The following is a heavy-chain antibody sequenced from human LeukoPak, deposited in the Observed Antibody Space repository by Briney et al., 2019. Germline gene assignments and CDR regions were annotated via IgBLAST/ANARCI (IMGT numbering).Heavy chain of an antibody. J-gene: IGHJ6*02. CDR1: GYTFTGYY. D-gene: IGHD2-2*02. CDR3: ASYCSSTSCYTGNYYYYGMDV. V-gene: IGHV1-2*06. Sequence: GASMKVSCTASGYTFTGYYMHWVRQAPGQGLEWMGRINPNSGGTNYAQKFQGRVTMTRDTSISTAYMELSRLRSDDTAVYYCASYCSSTSCYTGNYYYYGMDVWGQGTTVTVSS. CDR2: INPNSGGT.